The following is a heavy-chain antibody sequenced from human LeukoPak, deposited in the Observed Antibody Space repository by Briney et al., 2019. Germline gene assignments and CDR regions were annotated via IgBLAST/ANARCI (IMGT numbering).Heavy chain of an antibody. CDR1: GGTFSSYT. D-gene: IGHD3-10*01. J-gene: IGHJ4*02. CDR3: AREYGSGSYYDLSY. Sequence: SVKVSCKASGGTFSSYTISWVRQAPGQGLEWMGRIIPILGIANYAQKFQGRVTITADKSTSTAYMELRSLRSDDTAVYYCAREYGSGSYYDLSYWGQGTLVTVSS. CDR2: IIPILGIA. V-gene: IGHV1-69*04.